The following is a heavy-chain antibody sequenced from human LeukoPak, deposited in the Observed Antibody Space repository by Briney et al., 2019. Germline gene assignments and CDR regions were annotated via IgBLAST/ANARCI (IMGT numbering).Heavy chain of an antibody. D-gene: IGHD2-21*01. J-gene: IGHJ5*02. CDR3: ARVKLLVWFDP. CDR1: GFTFSSYS. V-gene: IGHV3-21*01. CDR2: ISSSSSYI. Sequence: GGSLRLSCAASGFTFSSYSMNWVRQAPGKGLEWVSSISSSSSYIYYADSVKGRFTISRDNAKNSLYLQMNSLRAEDTAVYYCARVKLLVWFDPWGQGTLVTVSS.